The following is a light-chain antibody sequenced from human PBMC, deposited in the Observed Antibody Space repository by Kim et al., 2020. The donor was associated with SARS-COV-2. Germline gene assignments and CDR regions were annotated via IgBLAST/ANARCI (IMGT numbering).Light chain of an antibody. J-gene: IGLJ2*01. CDR2: QDS. Sequence: SYELTQPPSVSVSPGQTASITCSGDKLGDKYACWYQQKPGQSPVQVIYQDSKRPSGIPERFSGSNFGNTATLTISGTQAMDEADYYCQAWDSSTVVFGGG. CDR3: QAWDSSTVV. V-gene: IGLV3-1*01. CDR1: KLGDKY.